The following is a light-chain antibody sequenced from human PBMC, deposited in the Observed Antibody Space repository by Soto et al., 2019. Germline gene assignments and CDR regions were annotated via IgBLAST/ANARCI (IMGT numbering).Light chain of an antibody. J-gene: IGKJ1*01. CDR1: QSVLYSSNNKNY. CDR3: QQYYSTPWT. Sequence: DIVMTQSPDSLAVSLGERATINCKSSQSVLYSSNNKNYLAWYQQKPGQPTKLLIYWAFTRESGVPDRFSGSGSGTDFALSISSLQAEDVAVYYCQQYYSTPWTFGQGTKVEI. V-gene: IGKV4-1*01. CDR2: WAF.